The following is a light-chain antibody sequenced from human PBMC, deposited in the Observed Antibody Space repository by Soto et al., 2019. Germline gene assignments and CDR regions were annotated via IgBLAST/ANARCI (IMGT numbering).Light chain of an antibody. CDR3: QQYNSYIYT. Sequence: DIQMTQSPSTLSASVGDRFTITCRASQSISSWLAWYQQKPGKAPKLLIYDASSLESGVPARFSGSGSGTEFALTVSRLQPDDFATYYYQQYNSYIYTLGTSTKVDIK. CDR2: DAS. J-gene: IGKJ3*01. CDR1: QSISSW. V-gene: IGKV1-5*01.